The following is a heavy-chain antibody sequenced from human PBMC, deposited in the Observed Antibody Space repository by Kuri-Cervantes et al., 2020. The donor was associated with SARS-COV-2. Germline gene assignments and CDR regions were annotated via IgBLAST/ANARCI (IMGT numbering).Heavy chain of an antibody. D-gene: IGHD5-18*01. CDR1: GGSISSHY. Sequence: GSLRLSCTVSGGSISSHYWSWIRQPPGKGLEWIGYIYYSGSTNYNPSLKSRVTISVDTSKNQFSLKLSSVTAADTAVYYCTTDGYSYGFPAFDIWGQGTMVTVSS. J-gene: IGHJ3*02. CDR3: TTDGYSYGFPAFDI. V-gene: IGHV4-59*11. CDR2: IYYSGST.